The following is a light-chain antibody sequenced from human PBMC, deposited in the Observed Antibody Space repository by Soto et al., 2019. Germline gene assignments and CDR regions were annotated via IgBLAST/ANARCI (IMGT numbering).Light chain of an antibody. CDR2: RSN. CDR3: AAWDDSLSGVV. CDR1: SSNIGSNY. Sequence: QSVLTQPPSASGTPGQRVTISCSGSSSNIGSNYVYWYQQLPGTAPKLLIYRSNQRPSGVPDRFSGSKSGTSASLAISGLRSEDEADYYCAAWDDSLSGVVFGGGNKLTVL. V-gene: IGLV1-47*01. J-gene: IGLJ3*02.